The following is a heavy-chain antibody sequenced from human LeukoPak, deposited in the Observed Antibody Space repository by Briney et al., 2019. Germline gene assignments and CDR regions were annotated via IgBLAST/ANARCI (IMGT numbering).Heavy chain of an antibody. CDR3: ARGLWGLDY. Sequence: SETLSLTCTVSGGSISSGGYYWSWVRQHPEKGLEWIGYIYYSGTAYYNPSLKSRVTMSVDTSKNQFSLKLSSVTAADTAVYYCARGLWGLDYWGQGTLVTVSS. CDR1: GGSISSGGYY. J-gene: IGHJ4*02. CDR2: IYYSGTA. D-gene: IGHD5-18*01. V-gene: IGHV4-31*03.